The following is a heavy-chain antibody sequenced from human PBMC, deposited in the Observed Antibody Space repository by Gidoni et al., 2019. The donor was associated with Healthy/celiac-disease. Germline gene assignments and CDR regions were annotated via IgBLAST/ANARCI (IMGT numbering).Heavy chain of an antibody. V-gene: IGHV4-34*01. CDR3: ARGVEGQTYYFDY. Sequence: QVQLQQWGAGLLKPSETLSLTCAVYGGSFSGYYWSWIRQPPGKGLEWIGEINHSGSTNYNPSLKRRVTISVDTSKNQFSLKLSSVTAADTAVYYCARGVEGQTYYFDYWGQGTLVTVSS. D-gene: IGHD2-15*01. CDR1: GGSFSGYY. CDR2: INHSGST. J-gene: IGHJ4*02.